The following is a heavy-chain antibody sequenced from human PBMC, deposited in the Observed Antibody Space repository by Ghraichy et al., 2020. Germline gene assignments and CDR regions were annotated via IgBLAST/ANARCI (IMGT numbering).Heavy chain of an antibody. V-gene: IGHV3-23*01. CDR3: AKGFASSWLDGFDV. CDR1: GLTFSNYA. J-gene: IGHJ3*01. Sequence: GGSLRLSCAASGLTFSNYAMSWVRQAPWKGLEWVAAISGSGFSTYYADSVKGRFTFSRDNSKNTLYLQMNSLRAEDTAVYYCAKGFASSWLDGFDVWGQGAMITVSS. CDR2: ISGSGFST. D-gene: IGHD6-13*01.